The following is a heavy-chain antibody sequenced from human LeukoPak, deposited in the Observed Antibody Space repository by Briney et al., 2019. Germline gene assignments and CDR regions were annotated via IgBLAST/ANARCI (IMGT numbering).Heavy chain of an antibody. D-gene: IGHD6-13*01. CDR1: GQSLYTQVVA. J-gene: IGHJ3*02. Sequence: SQTLSLTCAITGQSLYTQVVARKWIRQSPSRGLEWLGRTYYSSRWYNDYAVSVKSQVTINPDTSKNQFSLQLNSVTPKHTAVYSFTRAQSIARVGTGAFDIWGQGTMVTVSS. V-gene: IGHV6-1*01. CDR2: TYYSSRWYN. CDR3: TRAQSIARVGTGAFDI.